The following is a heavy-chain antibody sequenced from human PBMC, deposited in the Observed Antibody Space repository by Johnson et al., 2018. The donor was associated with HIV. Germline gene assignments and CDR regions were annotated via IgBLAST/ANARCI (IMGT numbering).Heavy chain of an antibody. D-gene: IGHD3-22*01. J-gene: IGHJ3*02. CDR3: ARDQKHYYDSSEVWFDI. Sequence: QLVESGGGVVQPGGSLRLSCAASGFTFSSYGMHWVRQAPGKGLEWVAFIRYDGSNKYYAASVKGRFTISRDNSKNTLYLQMNSLRAEDTAVYYCARDQKHYYDSSEVWFDIWGQGTMVTVSS. CDR1: GFTFSSYG. V-gene: IGHV3-30*02. CDR2: IRYDGSNK.